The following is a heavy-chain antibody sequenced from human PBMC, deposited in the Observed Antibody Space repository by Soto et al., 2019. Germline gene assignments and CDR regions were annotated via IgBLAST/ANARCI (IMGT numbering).Heavy chain of an antibody. V-gene: IGHV4-61*01. Sequence: PSETLSLTCTVSGGSVSSGSYYWSWIRQPPGKGLEWIGEINHSGSTNYNPSLKSRVTISVDTSKNQFSLKLSSVTAADTAVYYCASAYDILTGYYKVSDWFDPWGQGTLVTVSS. J-gene: IGHJ5*02. CDR3: ASAYDILTGYYKVSDWFDP. CDR1: GGSVSSGSYY. D-gene: IGHD3-9*01. CDR2: INHSGST.